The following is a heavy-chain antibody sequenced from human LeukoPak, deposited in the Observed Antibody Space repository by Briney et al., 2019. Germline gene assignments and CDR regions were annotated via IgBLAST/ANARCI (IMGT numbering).Heavy chain of an antibody. D-gene: IGHD2-15*01. CDR2: IYPSGNT. CDR3: ARDGLRYCSGDSCYIAWFDP. Sequence: SETLSLTCTVSGGSISLYYWNWIRQLAGKGLEWIGRIYPSGNTNYNPSLKSRVTMSVDTSKNQFSLKLTSVTAADTAIYYCARDGLRYCSGDSCYIAWFDPWGQGTLVTVSS. V-gene: IGHV4-4*07. CDR1: GGSISLYY. J-gene: IGHJ5*02.